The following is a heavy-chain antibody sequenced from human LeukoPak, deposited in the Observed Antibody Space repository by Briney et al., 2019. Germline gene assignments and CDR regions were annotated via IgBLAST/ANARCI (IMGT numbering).Heavy chain of an antibody. CDR1: GGSISSYY. CDR3: ARGGDRPRRYYYYGMDV. V-gene: IGHV4-59*01. J-gene: IGHJ6*02. D-gene: IGHD2-15*01. Sequence: PSETLSLTCTVSGGSISSYYWSWIRQPPGKGLEWIGYIYYSGSTNYNPSLKSRVTISVDTSKNQFSLKLSSVTAADTAVYYCARGGDRPRRYYYYGMDVWGQGTTVTVSS. CDR2: IYYSGST.